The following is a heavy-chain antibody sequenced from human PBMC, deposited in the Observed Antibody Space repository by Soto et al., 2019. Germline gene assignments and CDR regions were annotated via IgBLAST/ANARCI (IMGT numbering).Heavy chain of an antibody. J-gene: IGHJ4*02. CDR1: GYTFTSYG. D-gene: IGHD6-19*01. V-gene: IGHV1-18*01. CDR3: ARVIVSYQYSSGWPTDY. Sequence: QVQLVQSGAEVKKPGASVKVSCKASGYTFTSYGISWVRQAPGQGLEWMGWISAYNGNTNYAQKLQGRVTMTTDTSKSTAYMELRSLRSDDTAVYYCARVIVSYQYSSGWPTDYWGQGTLVTVSS. CDR2: ISAYNGNT.